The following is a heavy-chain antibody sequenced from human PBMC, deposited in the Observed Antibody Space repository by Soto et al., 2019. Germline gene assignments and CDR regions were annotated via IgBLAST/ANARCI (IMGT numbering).Heavy chain of an antibody. J-gene: IGHJ6*02. CDR2: INHSGST. D-gene: IGHD6-13*01. V-gene: IGHV4-34*01. CDR1: GGSFSGYY. CDR3: ASLTEYSSSWSIPYYYYYYGMDV. Sequence: SETLSLTCTVSGGSFSGYYWSWIRQPPGKGLEWIGEINHSGSTNYNPSLKSRVTISVDTSKNQFSLKLSSVTAADTAVYYCASLTEYSSSWSIPYYYYYYGMDVWGQGTTVTVSS.